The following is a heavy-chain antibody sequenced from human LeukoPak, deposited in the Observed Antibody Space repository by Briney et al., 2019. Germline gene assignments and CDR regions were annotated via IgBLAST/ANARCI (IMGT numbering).Heavy chain of an antibody. CDR2: IYISGST. V-gene: IGHV4-4*07. D-gene: IGHD3-22*01. CDR1: GGSINSYY. Sequence: SETLSLTCTVSGGSINSYYWSWIRQPAGKGLEWIGHIYISGSTNYNPSLKSRVTMSVATSKNQFSLKLSSVTAADTAVYYCARTYYDTSGFYFDFWGQGILVTVSS. J-gene: IGHJ4*02. CDR3: ARTYYDTSGFYFDF.